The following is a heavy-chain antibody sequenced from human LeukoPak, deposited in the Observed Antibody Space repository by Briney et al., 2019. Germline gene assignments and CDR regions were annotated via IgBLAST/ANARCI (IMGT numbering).Heavy chain of an antibody. CDR3: ARGSAFFDY. CDR2: INHSGST. V-gene: IGHV4-34*01. D-gene: IGHD2-15*01. Sequence: SETLSLTCAVYGGSFSGYYWSWIRQPPGKGLEWIGEINHSGSTNYNPSLTSRVTISVDTSKNQFSLKLSSVTAADTAVYYCARGSAFFDYWGQGTLVTVSS. CDR1: GGSFSGYY. J-gene: IGHJ4*02.